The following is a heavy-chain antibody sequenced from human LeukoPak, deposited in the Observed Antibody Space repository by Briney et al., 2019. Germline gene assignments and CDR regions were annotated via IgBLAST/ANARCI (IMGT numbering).Heavy chain of an antibody. J-gene: IGHJ4*02. CDR2: IHHSGTT. V-gene: IGHV4-61*01. CDR3: ARGRLGATY. D-gene: IGHD1-26*01. Sequence: SETLSLTCTVSGGSVSRGSYYWSWTRQPPGKGLEWVGYIHHSGTTNYSPSLKSRVTISVDMFKNQFFLSLTSVTAADTAVYYCARGRLGATYWGQGTLVTVSS. CDR1: GGSVSRGSYY.